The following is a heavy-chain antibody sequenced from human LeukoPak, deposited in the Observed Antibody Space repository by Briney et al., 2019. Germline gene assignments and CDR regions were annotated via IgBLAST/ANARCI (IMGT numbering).Heavy chain of an antibody. Sequence: GESLKISCKGSGYSFTSYWIGWVRQMPGKGLEWMGIIYPGDSDTRYSPAFQGQITISADNSISTAYLQWSSLKASDTAMYYCARALGYCSGGSCYWAYFDYWGQGTLVTVSS. CDR1: GYSFTSYW. CDR3: ARALGYCSGGSCYWAYFDY. D-gene: IGHD2-15*01. V-gene: IGHV5-51*01. J-gene: IGHJ4*02. CDR2: IYPGDSDT.